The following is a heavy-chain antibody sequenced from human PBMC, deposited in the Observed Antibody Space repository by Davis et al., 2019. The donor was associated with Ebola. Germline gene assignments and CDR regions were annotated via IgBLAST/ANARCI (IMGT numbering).Heavy chain of an antibody. V-gene: IGHV4-39*07. CDR2: IYYSGST. J-gene: IGHJ4*02. D-gene: IGHD1-26*01. Sequence: MPSETLSLTCTVSGGSISSSSYYWGWIRQPPGKGLEWIGSIYYSGSTNYNPSLKSRVTIAIDTAKNQFSLKLSSVTAADTAVYYCARGVGATDYWGQGTLVTVSS. CDR1: GGSISSSSYY. CDR3: ARGVGATDY.